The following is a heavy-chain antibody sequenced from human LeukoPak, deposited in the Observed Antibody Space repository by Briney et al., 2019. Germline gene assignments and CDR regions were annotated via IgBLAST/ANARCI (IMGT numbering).Heavy chain of an antibody. CDR3: ARDFRCSSTSCYRNYCYYYMDV. CDR2: ISSSSSYI. CDR1: GFTFSSYS. V-gene: IGHV3-21*01. Sequence: KPGGSLRLSCAASGFTFSSYSMNWVRQAPGKGLEWVSSISSSSSYIYYADSVKGRFTISRDNAKNSLYLQMNSLRAEDTAVYYCARDFRCSSTSCYRNYCYYYMDVWGKGTAVTVSS. D-gene: IGHD2-2*02. J-gene: IGHJ6*03.